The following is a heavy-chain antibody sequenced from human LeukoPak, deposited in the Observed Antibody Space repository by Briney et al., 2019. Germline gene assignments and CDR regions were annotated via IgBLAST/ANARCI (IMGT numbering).Heavy chain of an antibody. J-gene: IGHJ4*02. V-gene: IGHV4-59*01. CDR1: GGSISSYY. CDR2: IYYSGGT. D-gene: IGHD5-12*01. Sequence: SETLSLTCTVSGGSISSYYWSWIRQPPGKGLEWIGYIYYSGGTNYNPSLKSRVTISVDTSKNQLSLKLSSVTAADTAVYYCARTYSGYDYDNFGYWGQGSLVTVSS. CDR3: ARTYSGYDYDNFGY.